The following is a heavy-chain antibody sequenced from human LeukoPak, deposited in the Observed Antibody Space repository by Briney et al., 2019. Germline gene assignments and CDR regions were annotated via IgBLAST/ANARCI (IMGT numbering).Heavy chain of an antibody. CDR2: INHSGST. CDR3: ARGSRRVAGTGVWFDP. D-gene: IGHD6-19*01. CDR1: GGSISSSSYY. J-gene: IGHJ5*02. Sequence: SETLSLTCTVSGGSISSSSYYWGWIRQPPGKGLEWIGEINHSGSTNYNPSLKSRVTISVDTSKNQFSLKLSSVTAADTAVYYCARGSRRVAGTGVWFDPWGQGTLVTVSS. V-gene: IGHV4-39*07.